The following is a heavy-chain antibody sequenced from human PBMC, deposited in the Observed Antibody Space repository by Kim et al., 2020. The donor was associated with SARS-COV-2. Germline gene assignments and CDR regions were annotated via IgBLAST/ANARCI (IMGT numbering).Heavy chain of an antibody. CDR3: AKDGIAAAGNGYYYYGMDV. J-gene: IGHJ6*02. D-gene: IGHD6-13*01. CDR2: ISWNSGSI. V-gene: IGHV3-9*01. CDR1: GFTFGDYA. Sequence: GGSLRLSCAASGFTFGDYAMHWVRQAPGKGLEWVSGISWNSGSIGYADSVKGRFTISRDNAKNSLYLQMNSLRAEDTALYYCAKDGIAAAGNGYYYYGMDVWGQGTTVTVSS.